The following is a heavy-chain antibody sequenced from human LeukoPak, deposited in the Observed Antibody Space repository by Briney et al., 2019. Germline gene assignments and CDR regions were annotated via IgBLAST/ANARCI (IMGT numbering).Heavy chain of an antibody. J-gene: IGHJ4*02. CDR1: GFTFSSYA. CDR2: ISGSGGST. V-gene: IGHV3-23*01. D-gene: IGHD5-18*01. Sequence: QPGGSPRLSCAASGFTFSSYAMSWVRQAPGKGLEWVSAISGSGGSTYYADSVKGRFTISGDNSKNTLYLQMNSLRAEDTAVYYCAKGGRIQLWLRSDYFDYWGQGTLVTVSS. CDR3: AKGGRIQLWLRSDYFDY.